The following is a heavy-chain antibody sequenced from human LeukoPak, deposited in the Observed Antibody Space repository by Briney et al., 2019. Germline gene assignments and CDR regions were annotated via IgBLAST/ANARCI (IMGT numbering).Heavy chain of an antibody. D-gene: IGHD5-18*01. CDR1: GFTFSGYW. V-gene: IGHV3-74*01. Sequence: GGSLRLSCAASGFTFSGYWMNWVRQAPGKGLVWVSRIASDGSSTTYADSVKGRFTISRDNAKNTLYLQMNSLRAEDTAVYYCARDAVDTANAVWGQGTTVTVSS. CDR2: IASDGSST. CDR3: ARDAVDTANAV. J-gene: IGHJ6*02.